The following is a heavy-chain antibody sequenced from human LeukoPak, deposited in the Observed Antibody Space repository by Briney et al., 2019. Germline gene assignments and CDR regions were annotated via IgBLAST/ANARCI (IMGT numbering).Heavy chain of an antibody. V-gene: IGHV4-59*01. Sequence: TSETLSLTCTVSGGSISSYYWSWIRQPPGKGLEWIGYIYYSGSTSYNPSLKSRVTISVDTSKNQFSLKLSSVTAADTAVYYCARGYYDFWSGYYSYYYYYMDVWGKGTTVTVSS. CDR1: GGSISSYY. D-gene: IGHD3-3*01. CDR3: ARGYYDFWSGYYSYYYYYMDV. CDR2: IYYSGST. J-gene: IGHJ6*03.